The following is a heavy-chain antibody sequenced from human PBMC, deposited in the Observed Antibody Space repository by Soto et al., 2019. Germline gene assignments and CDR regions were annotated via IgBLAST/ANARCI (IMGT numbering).Heavy chain of an antibody. CDR3: TRRLEAATITSGAFDI. CDR1: GVTFSGSA. CDR2: IRSKANSCAT. V-gene: IGHV3-73*01. Sequence: RRLSCAASGVTFSGSAMHWVRQASGEGLEWVGRIRSKANSCATAYAASVKGRFTISRDDSKNTAYLQMNSLKTEDTAVYYCTRRLEAATITSGAFDIWCQGTMVIVSS. D-gene: IGHD5-12*01. J-gene: IGHJ3*02.